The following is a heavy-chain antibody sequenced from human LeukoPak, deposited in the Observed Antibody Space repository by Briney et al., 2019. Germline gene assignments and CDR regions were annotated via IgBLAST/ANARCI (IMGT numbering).Heavy chain of an antibody. CDR1: GGSISSYY. Sequence: SETLSLTCTVSGGSISSYYWSWIRQPPGKGLEWVGYIYYSGSTNYNPSLKSRVTISVDTSKNQFSLKLSSVTAADTAVYYCAREGVAGNDYWGQGTLVTVSS. D-gene: IGHD6-19*01. CDR3: AREGVAGNDY. V-gene: IGHV4-59*12. CDR2: IYYSGST. J-gene: IGHJ4*02.